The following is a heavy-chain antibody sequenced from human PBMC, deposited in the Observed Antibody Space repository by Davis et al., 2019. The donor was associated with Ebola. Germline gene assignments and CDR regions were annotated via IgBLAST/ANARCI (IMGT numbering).Heavy chain of an antibody. V-gene: IGHV3-7*03. Sequence: GESLKISCAASGFTFSSYWMSWVRQAPGKGLEWVANIKQDGSEKYYVDSVKGRFTISRDNAKNSLYLQMNSLRAEDTAVYYCARRRVRFLEWLSGYFDYWGQGTLVTVSS. CDR1: GFTFSSYW. CDR2: IKQDGSEK. CDR3: ARRRVRFLEWLSGYFDY. J-gene: IGHJ4*02. D-gene: IGHD3-3*01.